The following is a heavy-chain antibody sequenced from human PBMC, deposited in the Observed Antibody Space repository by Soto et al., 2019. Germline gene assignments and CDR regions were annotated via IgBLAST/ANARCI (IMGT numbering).Heavy chain of an antibody. CDR2: IKSKTDGGTT. V-gene: IGHV3-15*01. CDR1: GFTFSNAW. Sequence: GGSLRLSCAASGFTFSNAWMSWVRQAPGKGLEWVGRIKSKTDGGTTDYAAPVKGRFTISRDDSKNTLYLQMNSLKTEDTAVYYCTTVFYGSGSYEGYYYYYMDVWGKGTTVTVS. D-gene: IGHD3-10*01. CDR3: TTVFYGSGSYEGYYYYYMDV. J-gene: IGHJ6*03.